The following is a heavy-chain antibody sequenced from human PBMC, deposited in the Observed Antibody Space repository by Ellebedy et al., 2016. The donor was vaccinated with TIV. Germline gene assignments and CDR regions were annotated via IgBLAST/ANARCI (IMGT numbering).Heavy chain of an antibody. Sequence: ASVKVSCKASGGTFSSYAISWVRQAPGQGLEWMGGIIPIFGTANYAQKFQGRVAITADESTSTAYMELSSLRSEDTAVYYCARMETGAPDQERRVDTAMVDTSDYWGQGTLVTVSS. D-gene: IGHD5-18*01. CDR1: GGTFSSYA. CDR2: IIPIFGTA. V-gene: IGHV1-69*13. CDR3: ARMETGAPDQERRVDTAMVDTSDY. J-gene: IGHJ4*02.